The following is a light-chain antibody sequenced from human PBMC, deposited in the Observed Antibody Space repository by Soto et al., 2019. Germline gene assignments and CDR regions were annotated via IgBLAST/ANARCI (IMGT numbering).Light chain of an antibody. CDR3: QQRSNWPLFT. CDR1: QSVSSY. V-gene: IGKV3-11*01. CDR2: DAS. J-gene: IGKJ4*01. Sequence: EIVLTQSPATLSLSPGERATLSCRASQSVSSYLAWYQQKPGQAPRLLIYDASNRATGIPARFSGSGSGTDFTLTTSSLEPEDFAVYYCQQRSNWPLFTFGGGTKVEIK.